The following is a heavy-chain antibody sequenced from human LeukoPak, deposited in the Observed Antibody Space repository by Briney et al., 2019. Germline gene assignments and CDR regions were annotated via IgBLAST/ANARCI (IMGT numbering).Heavy chain of an antibody. CDR3: ARESVNDY. CDR2: INHSGST. J-gene: IGHJ4*02. D-gene: IGHD5/OR15-5a*01. CDR1: GGSFSGYY. V-gene: IGHV4-34*01. Sequence: SETLSLTCAVYGGSFSGYYWSWIRQPPGRGLEWIGEINHSGSTNYNPSLKSRVTISVDTSKNQFSLKLSSVTAADTAVYYCARESVNDYWGQGTLVTVSS.